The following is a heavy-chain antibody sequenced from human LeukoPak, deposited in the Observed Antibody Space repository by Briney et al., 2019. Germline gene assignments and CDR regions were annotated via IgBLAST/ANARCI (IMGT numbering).Heavy chain of an antibody. J-gene: IGHJ4*02. V-gene: IGHV3-23*01. CDR3: AKRGEWELLIIDY. Sequence: PGGSLRLSCAASGFTFSSYAMSWVRQAPGKGLEWVSAISGSGGSTYYADSVKGRFTISRDNSKNTLYLQMNSLRAEDTAVYCCAKRGEWELLIIDYWGQGTLVTVSS. D-gene: IGHD1-26*01. CDR2: ISGSGGST. CDR1: GFTFSSYA.